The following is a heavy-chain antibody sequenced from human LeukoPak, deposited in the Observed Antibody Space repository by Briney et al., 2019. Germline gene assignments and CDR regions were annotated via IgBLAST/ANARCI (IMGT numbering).Heavy chain of an antibody. Sequence: SETLSLTCTAAGVSISSYYWSWIRQPPGKGLEWVWYIYYSRSTNYNPSLKSRVTISVATSKNQFSLRLSSVTAADTAMYYCTRDGGYDRSPEYYFDYGSEGTLVTVSS. J-gene: IGHJ4*02. CDR3: TRDGGYDRSPEYYFDY. CDR2: IYYSRST. CDR1: GVSISSYY. D-gene: IGHD5-12*01. V-gene: IGHV4-59*01.